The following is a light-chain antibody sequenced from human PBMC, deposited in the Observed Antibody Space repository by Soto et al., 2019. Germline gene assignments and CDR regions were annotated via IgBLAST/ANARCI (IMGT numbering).Light chain of an antibody. J-gene: IGLJ1*01. Sequence: QSALAQPPSASGSPGQSVTISCTGTSSDVGGYNYVSWYQQHPGKAPKLMIYEVSKRPSGVPDRFSGSKSGNTASLTVPGLQAEDEADYYCNSYVGNNNFVFGTGTKVTVL. V-gene: IGLV2-8*01. CDR1: SSDVGGYNY. CDR3: NSYVGNNNFV. CDR2: EVS.